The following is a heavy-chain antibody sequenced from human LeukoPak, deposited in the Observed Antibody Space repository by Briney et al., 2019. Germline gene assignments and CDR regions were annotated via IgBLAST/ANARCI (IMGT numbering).Heavy chain of an antibody. CDR1: GYSFSTNM. CDR2: ILPGGKES. CDR3: MSAHGY. V-gene: IGHV3-7*01. Sequence: GGSLRLSCVVSGYSFSTNMMTWVRQALGKGLEWVATILPGGKESYRVDSVKGRFTISRDNAKNSLFLQMNSLRVDDTAVYYCMSAHGYWGQGTLVTVSS. J-gene: IGHJ4*02.